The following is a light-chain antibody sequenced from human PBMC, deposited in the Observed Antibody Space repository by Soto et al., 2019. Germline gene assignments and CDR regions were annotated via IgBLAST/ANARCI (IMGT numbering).Light chain of an antibody. CDR1: SSDVGDYNY. V-gene: IGLV2-14*01. Sequence: QSVLTQPASVSGSPGQSITISCNGTSSDVGDYNYVSWYQHHPGKAPKLMIFEVSNRPSGVSDRFSGSKSGNTASLSISGLKAEDEGDYHCTSYTSSSTVVFGGGTKLTVL. CDR2: EVS. CDR3: TSYTSSSTVV. J-gene: IGLJ3*02.